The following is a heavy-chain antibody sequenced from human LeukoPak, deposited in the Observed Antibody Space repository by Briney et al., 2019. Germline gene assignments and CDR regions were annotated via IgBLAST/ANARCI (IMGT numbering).Heavy chain of an antibody. CDR1: GGSISSSSYY. Sequence: SETLSLTCTVSGGSISSSSYYWGWIRQPPGKGLEWIGSIYYSGSTYYNPSLKSRVTISVDTSKNEFSLKLSSVTAADTAVYYCARNYDDTNGYTDWGQGTLVTVSS. CDR2: IYYSGST. V-gene: IGHV4-39*01. CDR3: ARNYDDTNGYTD. D-gene: IGHD3-22*01. J-gene: IGHJ4*02.